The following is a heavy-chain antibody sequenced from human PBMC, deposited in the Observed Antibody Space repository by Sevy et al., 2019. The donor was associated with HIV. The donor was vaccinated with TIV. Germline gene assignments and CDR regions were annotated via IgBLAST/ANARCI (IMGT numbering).Heavy chain of an antibody. CDR3: TTVGSSGYYYRVDDFDI. V-gene: IGHV3-49*03. J-gene: IGHJ3*02. Sequence: GGSLRLSCTASGFTFGDYAMSWFRQAPGKGLEWVGFIRSKAYGGTTEYAASVKGRFTISRDDSKSIAYLQMNSLKTEDTAVYYCTTVGSSGYYYRVDDFDIWGQGTMVTFSS. D-gene: IGHD3-22*01. CDR2: IRSKAYGGTT. CDR1: GFTFGDYA.